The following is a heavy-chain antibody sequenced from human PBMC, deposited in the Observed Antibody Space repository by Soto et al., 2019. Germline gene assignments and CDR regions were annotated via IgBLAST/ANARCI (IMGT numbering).Heavy chain of an antibody. CDR3: ATQEFYYHSSCSLIVY. V-gene: IGHV3-33*01. CDR1: GFNFSNHG. J-gene: IGHJ4*02. CDR2: IWYDGSNK. Sequence: GGSLRLSCAASGFNFSNHGMHWVRQAPGKGLEWVAVIWYDGSNKYYADSVKGRFTISRDNSKNTLYLQMNSMRAEDTAVYYCATQEFYYHSSCSLIVYWGQGTRGTAPQ. D-gene: IGHD3-22*01.